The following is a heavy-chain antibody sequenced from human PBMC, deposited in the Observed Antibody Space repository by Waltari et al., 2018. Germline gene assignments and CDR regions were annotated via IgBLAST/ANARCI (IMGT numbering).Heavy chain of an antibody. CDR1: GFTFSSYS. D-gene: IGHD3-3*01. V-gene: IGHV4-34*01. Sequence: VQLVESGGGLVQPGGSLRLSCAASGFTFSSYSMNWVRQAPGKGLEWIGDINHSGSTNYNPSLKSRVTISVDTSKNQFSLKLSSVTAADTAVYYCARVMYYDFWSGYYRAFDIWGQGTMVTVSS. CDR2: INHSGST. J-gene: IGHJ3*02. CDR3: ARVMYYDFWSGYYRAFDI.